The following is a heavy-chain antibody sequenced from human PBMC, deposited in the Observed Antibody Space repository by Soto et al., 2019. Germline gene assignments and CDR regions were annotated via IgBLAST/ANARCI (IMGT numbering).Heavy chain of an antibody. V-gene: IGHV4-59*01. CDR3: ARDRASAEEYLADTRFYYYYGMDV. J-gene: IGHJ6*02. CDR2: IYYSGST. Sequence: SETLSLTCTVSGGSISSYYWSWIRQPPGKGLEWIGYIYYSGSTNYNPSLKSRVTISVDTSKNQFSLKLSSVTAADTAVYYCARDRASAEEYLADTRFYYYYGMDVWGQGTTVTVSS. CDR1: GGSISSYY. D-gene: IGHD5-18*01.